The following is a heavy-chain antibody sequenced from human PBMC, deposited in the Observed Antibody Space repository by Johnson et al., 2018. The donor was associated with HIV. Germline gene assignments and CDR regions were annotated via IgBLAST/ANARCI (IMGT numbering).Heavy chain of an antibody. CDR1: GFTFDDYA. V-gene: IGHV3-9*01. Sequence: VQLVESGGGLVQPGRSLRLSCAASGFTFDDYALHWIRQAPGKGLEWVSGISWNGANRGYADSVKGRFTISRDNSKNTLYLQMNSLRAEDTAVYYCAKTEDRGYRMETGAFDIWGQGTMVTVSS. CDR3: AKTEDRGYRMETGAFDI. D-gene: IGHD5-18*01. J-gene: IGHJ3*02. CDR2: ISWNGANR.